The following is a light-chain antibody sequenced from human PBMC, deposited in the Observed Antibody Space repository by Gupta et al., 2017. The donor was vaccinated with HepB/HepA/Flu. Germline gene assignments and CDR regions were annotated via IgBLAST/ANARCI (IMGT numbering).Light chain of an antibody. Sequence: DIQMPQSPSTLSASVGDRVTITCRASQSISSWLAWYQQKPGKAPKLLIYKASSLESGVPSRFSGSGSGTEFTLTISSLQPDDFATYYCQQYDSYPLTFGQGTXVEIK. CDR1: QSISSW. V-gene: IGKV1-5*03. CDR2: KAS. J-gene: IGKJ1*01. CDR3: QQYDSYPLT.